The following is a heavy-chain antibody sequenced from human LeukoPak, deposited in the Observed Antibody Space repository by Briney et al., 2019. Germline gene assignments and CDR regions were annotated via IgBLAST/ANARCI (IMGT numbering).Heavy chain of an antibody. CDR2: INHSGST. Sequence: SETLSLTCAVYGGSFSGYYWSWIRQSPGKGLEWIGEINHSGSTNYNPSLKSRVTLSVDTSKTQFSLKLSSVTAADSAVYYCAKQFGTTFWGQGTLVTVSS. D-gene: IGHD1-1*01. CDR1: GGSFSGYY. CDR3: AKQFGTTF. J-gene: IGHJ4*02. V-gene: IGHV4-34*01.